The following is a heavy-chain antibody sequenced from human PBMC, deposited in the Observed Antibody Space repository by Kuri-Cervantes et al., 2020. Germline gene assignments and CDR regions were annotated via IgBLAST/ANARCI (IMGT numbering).Heavy chain of an antibody. CDR2: ISSSSSNK. D-gene: IGHD4-17*01. J-gene: IGHJ4*02. Sequence: GESLKISCEVSGFTFSGESMNWVRQAPGKGLEWVSYISSSSSNKLYADSAKGRFTISRDNAKNSLYLEMNSLRAEDTAVYYCASVHYKWPTVTANSYYFDYCGQGTLVTVSS. CDR3: ASVHYKWPTVTANSYYFDY. CDR1: GFTFSGES. V-gene: IGHV3-48*01.